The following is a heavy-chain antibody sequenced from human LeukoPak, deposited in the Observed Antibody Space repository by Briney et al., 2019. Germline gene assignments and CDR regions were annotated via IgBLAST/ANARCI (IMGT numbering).Heavy chain of an antibody. V-gene: IGHV3-21*01. Sequence: PGGSLRLSCAASGFTFSSYSMNWVRQAPGKGLEWVSSISSSSSYIYYADSVKGRFTISRDNAKNSLYLQMNSLRAEDTAVYYCARALYDTSGYYYAGFDYWGQGTLVTVSS. D-gene: IGHD3-22*01. CDR2: ISSSSSYI. CDR1: GFTFSSYS. CDR3: ARALYDTSGYYYAGFDY. J-gene: IGHJ4*02.